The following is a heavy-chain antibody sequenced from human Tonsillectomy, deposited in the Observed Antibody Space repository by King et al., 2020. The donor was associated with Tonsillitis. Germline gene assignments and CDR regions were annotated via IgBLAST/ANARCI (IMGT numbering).Heavy chain of an antibody. D-gene: IGHD3-16*01. V-gene: IGHV3-21*01. J-gene: IGHJ2*01. CDR1: GFTFSSYS. Sequence: VQLVESGGGLVKPGGSLRLSCAASGFTFSSYSMNWVRQAPGKGREWVSSISSSSSYIYYADSVKGRFTISRDNAKNSLYLQMNSLRAEDTAVYYCASQGALPPHYWYFDLWGRGTLVTVSS. CDR2: ISSSSSYI. CDR3: ASQGALPPHYWYFDL.